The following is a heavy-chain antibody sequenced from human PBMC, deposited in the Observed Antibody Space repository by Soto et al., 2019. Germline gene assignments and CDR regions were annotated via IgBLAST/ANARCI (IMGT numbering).Heavy chain of an antibody. CDR2: IIPIFGTA. D-gene: IGHD3-22*01. CDR3: AREWVYDSSKKLDY. J-gene: IGHJ4*02. Sequence: QVQLVQSGAEVNKPGSAVKVSCKASGGTFSSYAISWVRQAPGQGLEWMGGIIPIFGTANYAQKFQGRVTITAGESTSTAYMELSSLRSEDTAVYYCAREWVYDSSKKLDYWGQGTLVTVSS. V-gene: IGHV1-69*12. CDR1: GGTFSSYA.